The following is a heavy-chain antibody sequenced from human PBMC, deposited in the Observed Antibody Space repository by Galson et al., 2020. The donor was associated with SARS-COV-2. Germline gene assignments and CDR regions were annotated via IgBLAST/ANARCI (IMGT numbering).Heavy chain of an antibody. D-gene: IGHD2-2*01. V-gene: IGHV1-46*01. CDR1: GYPFSNSY. CDR3: APRTFPPSRDGSKD. CDR2: INPGTGAT. J-gene: IGHJ4*02. Sequence: ASVKVSCKASGYPFSNSYIHWLRQAPGQGLEWMGIINPGTGATVYARKFQGRVTMTRDTSTSTVYMELSSLRSDDTAVYYCAPRTFPPSRDGSKDWGQGTLGTVSS.